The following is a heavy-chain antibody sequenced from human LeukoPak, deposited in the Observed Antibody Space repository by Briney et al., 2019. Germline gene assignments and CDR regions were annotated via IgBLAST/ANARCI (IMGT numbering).Heavy chain of an antibody. V-gene: IGHV3-53*01. Sequence: GGSLRLSCAASGFTVSSNYMSWVRQAPGKGLEWVSVIYSGGSTYYADSVKGRFTISRDNSKNTLYLQMNSLRAEDTAVYYCARDKSDSSGYYFAFDIWGQGTMVTVSS. D-gene: IGHD3-22*01. CDR2: IYSGGST. CDR3: ARDKSDSSGYYFAFDI. J-gene: IGHJ3*02. CDR1: GFTVSSNY.